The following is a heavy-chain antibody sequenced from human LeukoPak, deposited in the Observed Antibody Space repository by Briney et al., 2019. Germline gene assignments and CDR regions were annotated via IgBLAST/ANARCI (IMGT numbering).Heavy chain of an antibody. CDR2: MNPNSGNT. D-gene: IGHD6-19*01. V-gene: IGHV1-8*01. J-gene: IGHJ6*03. Sequence: GASVKVSCKASGYTFTSYDINWVRQATGQGLEWMGWMNPNSGNTGYAQKFQGRVTMTRNTSISTAYMELSSLRSEDTAVYYCARGNSARQYSSGWYSYYYYYMDVRGKGTTVTVSS. CDR3: ARGNSARQYSSGWYSYYYYYMDV. CDR1: GYTFTSYD.